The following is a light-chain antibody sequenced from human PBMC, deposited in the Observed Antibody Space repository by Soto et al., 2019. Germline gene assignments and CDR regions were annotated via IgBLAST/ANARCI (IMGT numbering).Light chain of an antibody. J-gene: IGKJ2*01. CDR2: GAS. V-gene: IGKV3-20*01. CDR3: QQYDSSPYT. Sequence: EIVLTQSPGTLSLSPGERATLSCRASQSVSSSYLAWYQQKPGQAPRLLIYGASSRATGIPDRFSGSGSGTDFTLTISRLEPEDGAVYYCQQYDSSPYTFGQGTKLEIK. CDR1: QSVSSSY.